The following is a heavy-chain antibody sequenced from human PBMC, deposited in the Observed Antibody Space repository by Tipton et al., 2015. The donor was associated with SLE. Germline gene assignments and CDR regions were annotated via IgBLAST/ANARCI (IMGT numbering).Heavy chain of an antibody. Sequence: LRLSCTVSGGSISSYYWSWIRQPPGKGLEWIGYIXYRGSTNYNPSLKSRVTISVDTSKNQFSLKLSSVTAADTAVYYCARSRYSSSSYYFYYMDVWGKGTTVSVSS. CDR2: IXYRGST. D-gene: IGHD6-6*01. V-gene: IGHV4-59*01. J-gene: IGHJ6*03. CDR1: GGSISSYY. CDR3: ARSRYSSSSYYFYYMDV.